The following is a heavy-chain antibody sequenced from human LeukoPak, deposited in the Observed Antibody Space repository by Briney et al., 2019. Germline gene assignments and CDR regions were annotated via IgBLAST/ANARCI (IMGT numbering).Heavy chain of an antibody. J-gene: IGHJ4*02. V-gene: IGHV4-59*01. CDR1: GGSISGYY. CDR3: ARDKWELDY. Sequence: SETLSLTCTVSGGSISGYYWSWIRQPPGKGLEWIGYIYSSGSTNYNPSLKSRVTISGDTSKNQFSLKRRSVTAADTAVYYCARDKWELDYWGQGTLVTVSS. D-gene: IGHD1-26*01. CDR2: IYSSGST.